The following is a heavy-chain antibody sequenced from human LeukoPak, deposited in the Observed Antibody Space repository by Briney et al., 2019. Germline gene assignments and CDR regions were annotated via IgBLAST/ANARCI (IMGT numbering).Heavy chain of an antibody. Sequence: SETLSLTCTVSGGSISSGGYYWGWIRQHPGKGLEWIGYIYYSGSTYYNPSLKSRVTISVDTSKNQFSLKLSSVTAADTAVYYCARVARNYYGSGSDTFDYWGQGTLVTVSS. V-gene: IGHV4-31*03. D-gene: IGHD3-10*01. J-gene: IGHJ4*02. CDR1: GGSISSGGYY. CDR3: ARVARNYYGSGSDTFDY. CDR2: IYYSGST.